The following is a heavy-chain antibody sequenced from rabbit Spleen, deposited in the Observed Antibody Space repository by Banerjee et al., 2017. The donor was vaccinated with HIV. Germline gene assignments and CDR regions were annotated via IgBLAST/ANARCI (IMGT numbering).Heavy chain of an antibody. D-gene: IGHD2-1*01. J-gene: IGHJ4*01. CDR1: GFSFSNKAV. CDR3: VRDRANIGGDYGPYYFDL. V-gene: IGHV1S45*01. CDR2: INIVTGKS. Sequence: QEQLVESGGGLVKPGASLTLTCKASGFSFSNKAVMCWVRQAPGKGLEWIACINIVTGKSVYASWAKGRFIMSRTSSTTVTLQMTSLTVADTATYFCVRDRANIGGDYGPYYFDLWGQGTLVTVS.